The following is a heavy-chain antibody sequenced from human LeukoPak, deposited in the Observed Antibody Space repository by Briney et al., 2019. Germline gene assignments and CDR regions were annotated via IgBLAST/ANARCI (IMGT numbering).Heavy chain of an antibody. D-gene: IGHD2-8*01. CDR1: SGSISSGNYY. CDR2: INTSGST. J-gene: IGHJ4*02. Sequence: SQTLSLTCTVSSGSISSGNYYWSWIRQPAGKGLEWIGRINTSGSTNYNPSLKSRVTISVDTSKNQFSLKLSSVTAADTAVYYCARSTYCTNGVCYTFDYWGQGTLVTVSS. CDR3: ARSTYCTNGVCYTFDY. V-gene: IGHV4-61*02.